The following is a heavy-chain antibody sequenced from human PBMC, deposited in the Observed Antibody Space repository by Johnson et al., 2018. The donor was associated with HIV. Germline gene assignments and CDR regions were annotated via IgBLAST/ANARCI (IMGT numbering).Heavy chain of an antibody. V-gene: IGHV3-33*06. CDR3: AKYRMAGPGATGPFDI. Sequence: QVQLVESGGGVVQPGRSLRLSCEASGLMFSRYGMHWVRQAPGRGLEWVAGIWYDGSNEYYADSVKGRFTISRDNSKNTLYLKMNRLRAEDAAVYFWAKYRMAGPGATGPFDIWGQGTVVTVSS. CDR1: GLMFSRYG. D-gene: IGHD6-13*01. J-gene: IGHJ3*02. CDR2: IWYDGSNE.